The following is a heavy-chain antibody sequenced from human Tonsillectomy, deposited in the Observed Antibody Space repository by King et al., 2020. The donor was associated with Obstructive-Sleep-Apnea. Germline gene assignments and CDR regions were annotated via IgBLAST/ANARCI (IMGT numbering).Heavy chain of an antibody. J-gene: IGHJ6*02. V-gene: IGHV3-43*01. D-gene: IGHD3-9*01. CDR1: GFSFDGYS. CDR3: AKEKITRFFDGYGMDG. Sequence: VQLVESGGAVVQPGGSLRLSCAASGFSFDGYSIHWVRQAPGKGLEWVGLINWDGSNTYYADSVKGRFTISRDNSKNSLYLQMNSLRTADSALYYCAKEKITRFFDGYGMDGWGQGTTVTVSS. CDR2: INWDGSNT.